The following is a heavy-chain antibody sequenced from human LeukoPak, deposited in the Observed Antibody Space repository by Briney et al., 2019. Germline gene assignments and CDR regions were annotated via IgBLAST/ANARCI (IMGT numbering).Heavy chain of an antibody. Sequence: GASVNVSCKASGYTFTSYYMHWVRQAPGQGLEWMGINNPSSGTTSYAQKFQGRVTMTRDPSTSTVYMELSSLTAEDTAVDYCARDRGLLYGSSGCLDSWGQGTLVTVSS. J-gene: IGHJ4*02. D-gene: IGHD6-19*01. V-gene: IGHV1-46*01. CDR2: NNPSSGTT. CDR1: GYTFTSYY. CDR3: ARDRGLLYGSSGCLDS.